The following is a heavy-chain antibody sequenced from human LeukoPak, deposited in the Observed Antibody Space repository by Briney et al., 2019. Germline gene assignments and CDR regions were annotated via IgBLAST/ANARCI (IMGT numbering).Heavy chain of an antibody. J-gene: IGHJ6*04. CDR1: GFTFSSYG. CDR2: IRYDGSNK. D-gene: IGHD3-10*01. V-gene: IGHV3-30*02. Sequence: GGSLRLSCAASGFTFSSYGMHWVRQAPGKGLEWVTFIRYDGSNKYYADSVKGRFTISRDNSKNTLYLQMNSLRAEDTAVYYCAKDILTMVRGLDVWGKGTTVTVSS. CDR3: AKDILTMVRGLDV.